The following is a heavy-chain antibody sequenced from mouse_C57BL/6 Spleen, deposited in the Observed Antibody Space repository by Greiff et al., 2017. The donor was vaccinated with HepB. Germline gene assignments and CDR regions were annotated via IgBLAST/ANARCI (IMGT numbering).Heavy chain of an antibody. CDR3: TALLNWGYFDV. V-gene: IGHV6-3*01. CDR2: IRLKSDNYAT. CDR1: GFTFSNYW. J-gene: IGHJ1*03. D-gene: IGHD4-1*01. Sequence: EVKVEESGGGLVQPGGSMKLSCVASGFTFSNYWMNWVRQSPEKGLEWVAQIRLKSDNYATHYAESVKGRFTISRDDSKSSVYLQMNNLRAEDTGIYYCTALLNWGYFDVWGTGTTVTVSS.